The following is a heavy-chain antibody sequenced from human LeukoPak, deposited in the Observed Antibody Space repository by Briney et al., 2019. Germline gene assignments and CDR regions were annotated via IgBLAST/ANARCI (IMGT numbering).Heavy chain of an antibody. D-gene: IGHD2-15*01. J-gene: IGHJ5*02. CDR2: IYYSGST. CDR1: GGSISSYY. CDR3: ARQYCSGGSCYSPWFDP. Sequence: SETLSLTCTVSGGSISSYYWSWIRQPPGKGLEWIGYIYYSGSTNYNPSLKSRVTISVDTSKNQFSLKLSSVTAADTAVYYCARQYCSGGSCYSPWFDPWGQGTLVTVSS. V-gene: IGHV4-59*08.